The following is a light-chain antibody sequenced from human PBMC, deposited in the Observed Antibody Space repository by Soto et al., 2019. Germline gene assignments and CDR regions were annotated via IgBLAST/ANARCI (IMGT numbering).Light chain of an antibody. CDR1: QSLSSTY. CDR2: GAS. Sequence: EIVLTQSPGTLSLSPGERATLSCRASQSLSSTYLAWYQQKPGQAPRLLIYGASSRATGIPDRFSGSGSGTDFTLTNSRLEPEDFGGDYCQQYCCSPVTFGGGTRVEIK. V-gene: IGKV3-20*01. CDR3: QQYCCSPVT. J-gene: IGKJ4*01.